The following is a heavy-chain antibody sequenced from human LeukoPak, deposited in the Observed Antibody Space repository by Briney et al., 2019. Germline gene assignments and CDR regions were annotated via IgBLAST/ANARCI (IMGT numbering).Heavy chain of an antibody. D-gene: IGHD6-19*01. V-gene: IGHV3-23*01. J-gene: IGHJ4*02. CDR1: GFTFSSYA. CDR2: ISGSGGST. CDR3: AKDNLAVAGQFDY. Sequence: GGSPRLSCAASGFTFSSYAMSWVRQAPGKGLEWVSAISGSGGSTYYADSVKGRFTISRDNSKNTLYLQMNSLRAEDTAVYYGAKDNLAVAGQFDYWGQGTLVTLSS.